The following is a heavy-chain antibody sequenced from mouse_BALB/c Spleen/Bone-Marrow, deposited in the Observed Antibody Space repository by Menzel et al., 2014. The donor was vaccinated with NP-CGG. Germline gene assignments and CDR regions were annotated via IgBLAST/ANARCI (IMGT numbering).Heavy chain of an antibody. V-gene: IGHV1-9*01. Sequence: VQLQQSGAELMKPGASVKISCKATGYTFSSYRIEWVKQRPGHGLEWIGEILPGSGSTDYNEKFKGKATFTADTSSNTAYIQLSSLTSEDSAVYYCASRYDAMDYWGQGTSVTVSS. CDR3: ASRYDAMDY. J-gene: IGHJ4*01. CDR1: GYTFSSYR. CDR2: ILPGSGST.